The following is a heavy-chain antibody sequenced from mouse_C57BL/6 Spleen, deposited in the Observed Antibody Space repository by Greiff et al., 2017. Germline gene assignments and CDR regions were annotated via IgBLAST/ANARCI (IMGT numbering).Heavy chain of an antibody. V-gene: IGHV1-42*01. J-gene: IGHJ2*01. CDR3: ARSYYGSSFAY. CDR1: GYSFTGYY. Sequence: EVQLQQSGPELVKPGASVKISCKASGYSFTGYYMNWVKQSPEKSLEWIGEINPSTGGTTYNQKFKAKATLTVDKSSSTAYMQLKSLTSEDSAVYYCARSYYGSSFAYWGQGTTLTVSS. CDR2: INPSTGGT. D-gene: IGHD1-1*01.